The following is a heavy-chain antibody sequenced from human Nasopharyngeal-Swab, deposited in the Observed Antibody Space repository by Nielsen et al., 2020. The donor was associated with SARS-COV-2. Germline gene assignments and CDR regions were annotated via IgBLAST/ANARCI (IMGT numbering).Heavy chain of an antibody. CDR2: IDPSDSYT. V-gene: IGHV5-10-1*01. CDR1: GYSFTRYW. CDR3: ARWVVDCSSTSCHYYFDY. D-gene: IGHD2-2*01. Sequence: GESLKISCKGSGYSFTRYWISWVRQMPGKGLEWMGRIDPSDSYTNYSPSFQGHVTISADKSISTAYLQWSSLKASDTAMYYCARWVVDCSSTSCHYYFDYWGQGTLVTVSS. J-gene: IGHJ4*02.